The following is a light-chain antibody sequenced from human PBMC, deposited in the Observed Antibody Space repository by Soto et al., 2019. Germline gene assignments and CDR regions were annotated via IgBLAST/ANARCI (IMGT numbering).Light chain of an antibody. CDR1: SSDVGGYNY. CDR2: DVS. Sequence: QSALTQPRSVSGSPGQSVTISCTGTSSDVGGYNYVSWYLQHPGKAPKVMIYDVSKRPSGVPDRFSGSKSGNTASLTISGLXSEDEADYYCCSFAGNYIYVFGTGTKVT. J-gene: IGLJ1*01. CDR3: CSFAGNYIYV. V-gene: IGLV2-11*01.